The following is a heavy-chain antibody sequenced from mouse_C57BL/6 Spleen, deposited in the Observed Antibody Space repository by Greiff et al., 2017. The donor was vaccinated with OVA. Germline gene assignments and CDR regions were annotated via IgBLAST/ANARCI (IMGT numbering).Heavy chain of an antibody. D-gene: IGHD2-4*01. J-gene: IGHJ3*01. CDR2: IHPNSGST. Sequence: QVQLQQSGAELVKPGASVKLSCKASGYTFTSYWMHWVKQRPGQGLEWIGMIHPNSGSTNYNEKFKSKATLTVDKSSSTAYMQLSSLTAEDSAVYYCAAYDYDREAGFADWGQGTLVTVSA. CDR3: AAYDYDREAGFAD. V-gene: IGHV1-64*01. CDR1: GYTFTSYW.